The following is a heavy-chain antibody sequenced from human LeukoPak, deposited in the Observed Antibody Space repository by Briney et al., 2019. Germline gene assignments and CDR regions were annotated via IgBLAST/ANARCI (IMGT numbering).Heavy chain of an antibody. CDR1: GYTFTDYY. CDR2: INPKSGGA. D-gene: IGHD2-15*01. CDR3: ARGQYCSGGSCFFDY. Sequence: GASVTVSYKASGYTFTDYYMHWVRQAPGQGREWMGWINPKSGGANYAQQFQGRVTMTRDTSISTAYMELSSLRSDDTGVYYCARGQYCSGGSCFFDYWGQGTLVTVS. V-gene: IGHV1-2*02. J-gene: IGHJ4*02.